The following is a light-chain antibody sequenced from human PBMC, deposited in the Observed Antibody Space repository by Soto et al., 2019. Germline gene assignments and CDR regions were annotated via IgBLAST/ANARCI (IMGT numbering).Light chain of an antibody. Sequence: QSLLTQPASVSGSPGQAITISRTGNSSDVGSYNLVSWYQQHPGKAPKLMIYEVSKRPSGVSNRFSGSKSGNTASLTISGLQAEDEADYYCCSYAGSSTSVFGTGTKVTVL. CDR2: EVS. J-gene: IGLJ1*01. V-gene: IGLV2-23*02. CDR1: SSDVGSYNL. CDR3: CSYAGSSTSV.